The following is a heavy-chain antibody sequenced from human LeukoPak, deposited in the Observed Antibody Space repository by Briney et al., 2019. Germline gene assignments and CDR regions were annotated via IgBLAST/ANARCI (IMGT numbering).Heavy chain of an antibody. CDR1: GGSISSSTYY. J-gene: IGHJ4*02. CDR2: LYYSGST. D-gene: IGHD5-12*01. V-gene: IGHV4-39*01. CDR3: ARQAISGYDPPPFDS. Sequence: SETLSLTCTVSGGSISSSTYYWGWIRQPPGRGLEWIGNLYYSGSTYYNPSLKSRVTISVDTSKNQFSLKLSSVTAADTAVYYCARQAISGYDPPPFDSWGQGTLVTVSS.